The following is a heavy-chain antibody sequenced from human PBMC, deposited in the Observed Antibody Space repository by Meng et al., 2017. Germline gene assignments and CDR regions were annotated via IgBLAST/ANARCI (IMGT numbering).Heavy chain of an antibody. J-gene: IGHJ2*01. D-gene: IGHD3/OR15-3a*01. CDR1: GFTFSSYA. CDR3: ARGGGWTGSFRAGFDL. CDR2: ISGSGGST. V-gene: IGHV3-23*01. Sequence: GESLKISCAASGFTFSSYAMSWVRQAPGKGLEWVSAISGSGGSTYYADSVKGRFTISRDNSKNTLYLQMNSLRADDTAVYSCARGGGWTGSFRAGFDLWGRGTLVTVSS.